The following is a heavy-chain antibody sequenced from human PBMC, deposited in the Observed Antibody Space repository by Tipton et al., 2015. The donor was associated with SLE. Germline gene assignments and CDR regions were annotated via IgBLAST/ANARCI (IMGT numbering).Heavy chain of an antibody. CDR2: ISDDGINK. Sequence: SLRLSCAASGFTFSSYGMHWFRQAPGKGLEWVAVISDDGINKYYADSVKGRFTISRDNSKNTLYLQMNSLRAEDTAVYYCARDRYYYDSSGYSLFGYWGQGTLVTGSS. D-gene: IGHD3-22*01. CDR1: GFTFSSYG. CDR3: ARDRYYYDSSGYSLFGY. V-gene: IGHV3-30*19. J-gene: IGHJ4*02.